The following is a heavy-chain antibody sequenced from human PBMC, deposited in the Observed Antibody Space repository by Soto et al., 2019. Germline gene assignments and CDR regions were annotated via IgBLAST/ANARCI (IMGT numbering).Heavy chain of an antibody. V-gene: IGHV4-4*02. D-gene: IGHD1-7*01. CDR3: ASNSGNYGGPGGY. CDR1: SGSISSSNW. Sequence: QVQLQESGPGLVKPSWTLSLTCAVSSGSISSSNWWSWVRQPPGKGLEWIGEIYHSGSTNYNPSLTSRVTISVDKSKNQFSLKLSSVTAADTAVYYCASNSGNYGGPGGYWGQGTLVTVSS. CDR2: IYHSGST. J-gene: IGHJ4*02.